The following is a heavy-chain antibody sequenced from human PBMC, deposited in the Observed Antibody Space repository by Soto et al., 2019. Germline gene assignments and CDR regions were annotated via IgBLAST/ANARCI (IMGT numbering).Heavy chain of an antibody. CDR3: ARFASGKSAST. J-gene: IGHJ5*02. CDR2: IKYDGSEE. D-gene: IGHD5-12*01. CDR1: GFTFSDYW. V-gene: IGHV3-7*05. Sequence: EVQVVESGGGLVQPGGSQRLSCAGSGFTFSDYWMSWARQAPGKGLEWVANIKYDGSEEYYVDSVRGRFTISRDNAMNSLHLQMNSLRADDTAVYYCARFASGKSASTWGQGTLVTVSS.